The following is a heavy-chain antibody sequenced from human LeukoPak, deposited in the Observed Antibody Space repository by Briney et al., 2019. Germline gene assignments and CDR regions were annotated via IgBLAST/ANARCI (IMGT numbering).Heavy chain of an antibody. D-gene: IGHD5-18*01. J-gene: IGHJ4*02. V-gene: IGHV3-23*01. Sequence: RAGGSLRLSCAASGFTFSSYAMSWVRQAPGKGLEWVSAISGSGGSTYYADSVKGRFTISRDNSKNTLYLQMNSLRAEDTAVYHCAPTANRLRSDFDYWGQGTLVTVSS. CDR3: APTANRLRSDFDY. CDR2: ISGSGGST. CDR1: GFTFSSYA.